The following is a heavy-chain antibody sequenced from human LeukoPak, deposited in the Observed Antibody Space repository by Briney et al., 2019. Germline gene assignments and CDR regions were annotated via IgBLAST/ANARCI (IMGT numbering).Heavy chain of an antibody. V-gene: IGHV1-69*04. CDR3: ARTGYSSSWLDY. J-gene: IGHJ4*02. CDR2: IIPILGIA. Sequence: ASVKVSCEASGGTFSSYAISWVRQALGQGLEWMGRIIPILGIANYAQKFQGRVTITADKSTSTAYMELSSLRSEDTAVYYCARTGYSSSWLDYWGQGTLVTVSS. D-gene: IGHD6-13*01. CDR1: GGTFSSYA.